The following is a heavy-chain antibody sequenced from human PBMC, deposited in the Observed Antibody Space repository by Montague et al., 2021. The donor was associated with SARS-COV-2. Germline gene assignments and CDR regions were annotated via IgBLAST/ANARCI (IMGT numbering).Heavy chain of an antibody. CDR2: LFCSVXT. CDR1: GGSISSSDYY. V-gene: IGHV4-39*01. D-gene: IGHD3-3*01. Sequence: SETLSLTCTVSGGSISSSDYYWGWIRQPPGKGLEWIGSLFCSVXTXYXXXXKXRVTISVDTSKNQFSLKLSSVTAADTAVYYCARTNYDFWRGHQRGGAFDIWGQGTMVTVSS. J-gene: IGHJ3*02. CDR3: ARTNYDFWRGHQRGGAFDI.